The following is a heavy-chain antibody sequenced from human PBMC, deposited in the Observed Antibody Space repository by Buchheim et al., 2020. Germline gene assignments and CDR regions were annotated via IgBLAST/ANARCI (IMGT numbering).Heavy chain of an antibody. CDR2: IWYDGSNK. D-gene: IGHD2-15*01. CDR1: GFTFSSYG. V-gene: IGHV3-33*01. CDR3: AREGGVPIVAGGGMDV. Sequence: QVQLVESGGGVVQPGRSLRLSCAASGFTFSSYGMHWVRQAPGKGLEWVAVIWYDGSNKYYADSVKGRFTISRDNSKNTLYLQMNSLRAEDTAVYYCAREGGVPIVAGGGMDVWGQGTT. J-gene: IGHJ6*02.